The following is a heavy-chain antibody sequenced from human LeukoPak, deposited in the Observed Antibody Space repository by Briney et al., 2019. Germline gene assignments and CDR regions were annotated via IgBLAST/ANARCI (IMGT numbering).Heavy chain of an antibody. D-gene: IGHD1-20*01. J-gene: IGHJ4*02. CDR1: DGSISSALYY. CDR3: ARGRYNWNY. Sequence: SETLSLTSTVSDGSISSALYYWSWIRQPAGKGLEWIGRIYTSGSTNYNPSLNSRVTISVDTSKNQFSLKLRSVTAADTAVYYCARGRYNWNYWGQGILVTVSS. V-gene: IGHV4-61*02. CDR2: IYTSGST.